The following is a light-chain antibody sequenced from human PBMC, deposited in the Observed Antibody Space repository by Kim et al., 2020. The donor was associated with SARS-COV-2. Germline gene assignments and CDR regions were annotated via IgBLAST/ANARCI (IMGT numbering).Light chain of an antibody. CDR3: QSYDDFNRV. CDR2: EDN. CDR1: SGNIASSY. Sequence: GKKVTISCTRSSGNIASSYVQWYQQRPGSSPTTLIYEDNQRTPGVPERFSGSVDSSSNSASLTISGLKTEDEADYFCQSYDDFNRVFGGGTKLTVL. J-gene: IGLJ3*02. V-gene: IGLV6-57*01.